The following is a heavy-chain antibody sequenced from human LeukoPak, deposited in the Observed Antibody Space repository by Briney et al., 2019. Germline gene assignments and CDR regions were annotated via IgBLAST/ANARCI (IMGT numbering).Heavy chain of an antibody. CDR1: GFTFSNYW. D-gene: IGHD4-17*01. CDR3: SRARGDYRYFDY. V-gene: IGHV3-74*01. CDR2: INMDGSIT. J-gene: IGHJ4*02. Sequence: QPGGSLRLSCAVSGFTFSNYWMHWVRQSPGKGLVWVSRINMDGSITTYADSVKGRFTISRDNAKNTLYLQMNSLRAEDTAVYYCSRARGDYRYFDYWGQGTLVTVSS.